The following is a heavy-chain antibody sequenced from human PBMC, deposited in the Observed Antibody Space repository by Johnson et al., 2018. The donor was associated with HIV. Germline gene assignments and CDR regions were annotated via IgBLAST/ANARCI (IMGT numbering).Heavy chain of an antibody. Sequence: QVQLVESGGGVVQPGGSLRLSCAASGFTFSSYGMHWVRQAPGKGLEWVAFIRYDGSNKYYADSVKGRFTISRDNSKNTLYLQMNSLRAEDTALYYCASHRSIAADDAFDIWGQGTMVTVSS. J-gene: IGHJ3*02. CDR3: ASHRSIAADDAFDI. CDR2: IRYDGSNK. D-gene: IGHD6-13*01. CDR1: GFTFSSYG. V-gene: IGHV3-30*02.